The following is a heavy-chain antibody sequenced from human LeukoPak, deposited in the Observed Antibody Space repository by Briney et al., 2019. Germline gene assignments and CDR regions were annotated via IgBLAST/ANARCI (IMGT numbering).Heavy chain of an antibody. J-gene: IGHJ4*02. V-gene: IGHV3-48*03. CDR3: ASITSYGGRDRGFDY. CDR2: ISSSGSTI. Sequence: GGSLRLSCAASGFTFSSYEMNWVRQAPGKGLEWVSYISSSGSTIYYADSVKGRFTISRDNAKNSLFLQMNSLRAEDTAVYYCASITSYGGRDRGFDYWGQGTLSPSPQ. D-gene: IGHD1-26*01. CDR1: GFTFSSYE.